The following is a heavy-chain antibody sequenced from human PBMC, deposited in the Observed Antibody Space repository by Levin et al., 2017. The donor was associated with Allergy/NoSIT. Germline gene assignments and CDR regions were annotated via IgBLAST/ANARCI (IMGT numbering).Heavy chain of an antibody. CDR2: IDNRAENT. Sequence: GGSLRLSCATSGFTFSTYAMSWVRQAPGKGLEWVSTIDNRAENTYYADAVKGRFTISRDNSRNALFLQMSSLSVEDTAIYYCVTKGGRFDFWGQGTLVSVSS. V-gene: IGHV3-23*05. J-gene: IGHJ4*02. CDR1: GFTFSTYA. CDR3: VTKGGRFDF.